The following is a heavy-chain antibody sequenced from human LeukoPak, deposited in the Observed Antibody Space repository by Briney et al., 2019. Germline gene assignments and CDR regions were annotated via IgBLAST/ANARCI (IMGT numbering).Heavy chain of an antibody. CDR2: IYYSGTT. CDR1: GGSIGTYS. V-gene: IGHV4-59*01. D-gene: IGHD6-13*01. CDR3: ARGVYIAAAQYGY. J-gene: IGHJ4*02. Sequence: SETLSLTCTVSGGSIGTYSWNWIRQPPGKGLEWIGYIYYSGTTNCNPSLKSRVTISVDTSKNQFSLKLSSVAAADTAVYYCARGVYIAAAQYGYWGQGTLVTVSS.